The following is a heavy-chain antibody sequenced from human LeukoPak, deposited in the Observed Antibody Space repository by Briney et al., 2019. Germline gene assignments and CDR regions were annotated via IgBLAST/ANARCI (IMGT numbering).Heavy chain of an antibody. D-gene: IGHD1-26*01. J-gene: IGHJ4*02. V-gene: IGHV4-59*12. CDR1: GGSISSYY. CDR2: IYYSGST. CDR3: ARDSGIVGAKGSYYFDY. Sequence: PSETLSLTCTVSGGSISSYYWSWIRQPPGRGLEWIGYIYYSGSTNYNPSLKSRVTISVDTSKNQFSLKLSSVTAADTAVYYCARDSGIVGAKGSYYFDYWGQGTLVTVSS.